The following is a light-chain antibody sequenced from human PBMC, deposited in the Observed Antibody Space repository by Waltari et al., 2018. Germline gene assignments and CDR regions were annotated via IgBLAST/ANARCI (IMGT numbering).Light chain of an antibody. CDR2: EVN. V-gene: IGLV2-8*01. CDR1: NRDVGGYNY. J-gene: IGLJ3*02. CDR3: SSYAGSDNLVV. Sequence: QSALTQPPSASGSLGQSVTISCTGTNRDVGGYNYVPWYQQHPGKAPKLMIYEVNKRPSGVPDRFSGSKSGNTASLTVSGLQAEDEADYYCSSYAGSDNLVVFGGGTKLTVL.